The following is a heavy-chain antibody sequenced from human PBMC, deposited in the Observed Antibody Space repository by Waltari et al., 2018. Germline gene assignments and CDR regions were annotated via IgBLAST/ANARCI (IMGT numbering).Heavy chain of an antibody. CDR3: AKVGVGLTTWYAFDI. D-gene: IGHD1-1*01. CDR1: GFTFSDYG. Sequence: QVHLVESGGGVVQPGGSLRLSCAASGFTFSDYGMHLVRQAPGKGLEWVAFIRYDASDIYYRDSVKGRFTISRDNSKNTLFLQMSSLRAEDTAVYYCAKVGVGLTTWYAFDIWGQGTMVTVSS. V-gene: IGHV3-30*02. J-gene: IGHJ3*02. CDR2: IRYDASDI.